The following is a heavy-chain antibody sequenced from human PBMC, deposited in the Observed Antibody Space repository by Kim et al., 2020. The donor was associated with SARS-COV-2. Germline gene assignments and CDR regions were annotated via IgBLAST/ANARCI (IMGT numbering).Heavy chain of an antibody. Sequence: AKKLQDRVTMTRDTSMNTAYLRRSSLRSDDTAVYYCTRSWLGGQSSYFDLWGRGTLVTVSS. V-gene: IGHV1-2*02. D-gene: IGHD3-10*01. J-gene: IGHJ2*01. CDR3: TRSWLGGQSSYFDL.